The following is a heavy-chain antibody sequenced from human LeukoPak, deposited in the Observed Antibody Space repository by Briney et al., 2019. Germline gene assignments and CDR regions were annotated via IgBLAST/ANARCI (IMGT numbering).Heavy chain of an antibody. J-gene: IGHJ4*02. Sequence: PPETLSLTCTVSGGSISSGPHYWGWIRQSPGKGLEWIGSIYYSGSTDYNPSLKSRVTISVDTSKNQISLKLSSVTAADTAVYYCARHDSSGYYWFDYWGQGTLVTVSS. D-gene: IGHD3-22*01. CDR1: GGSISSGPHY. V-gene: IGHV4-39*01. CDR3: ARHDSSGYYWFDY. CDR2: IYYSGST.